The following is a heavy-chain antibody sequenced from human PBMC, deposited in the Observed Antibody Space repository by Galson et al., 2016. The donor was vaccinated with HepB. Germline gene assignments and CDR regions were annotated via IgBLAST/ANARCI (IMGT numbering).Heavy chain of an antibody. CDR3: AKAGYHGADAYYYYFDY. CDR2: TAYDGSNK. J-gene: IGHJ4*02. V-gene: IGHV3-30*18. CDR1: GFTLSSYG. D-gene: IGHD3-16*01. Sequence: SLRLSCAASGFTLSSYGMHRVRQAPGKGLEWVAVTAYDGSNKYYADSVKGRFTISRDNSKNTLYLQMNSLRPEDTAVYFCAKAGYHGADAYYYYFDYWGQGTLVTVSS.